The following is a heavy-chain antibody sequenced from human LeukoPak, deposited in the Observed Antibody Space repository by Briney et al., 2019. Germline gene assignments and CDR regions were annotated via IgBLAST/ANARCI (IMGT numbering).Heavy chain of an antibody. CDR2: FDPEDGET. Sequence: ASVKVSCKVSGYTLTELSMHWVRQAPGKGLEWMGGFDPEDGETIYAQKFQGRVTMTEDTSTDTAYMGLSSLRSEDTAVYYCATVYHYDFWSGYDYWGQGTLVTVSS. V-gene: IGHV1-24*01. D-gene: IGHD3-3*01. CDR1: GYTLTELS. CDR3: ATVYHYDFWSGYDY. J-gene: IGHJ4*02.